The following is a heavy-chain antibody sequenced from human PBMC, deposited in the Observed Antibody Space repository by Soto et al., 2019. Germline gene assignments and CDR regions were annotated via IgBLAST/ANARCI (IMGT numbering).Heavy chain of an antibody. CDR3: ARGGSSWYPPFDY. D-gene: IGHD6-13*01. CDR2: IYYSGST. J-gene: IGHJ4*02. Sequence: SETLSLTCTVSGGSVSSGSYYWSWIRQPPGKGLEWIGYIYYSGSTNYNPSLKSRVTISVDTSKNQFSLKLSSVTAADTAVYYCARGGSSWYPPFDYWGQGTLVTVSS. CDR1: GGSVSSGSYY. V-gene: IGHV4-61*01.